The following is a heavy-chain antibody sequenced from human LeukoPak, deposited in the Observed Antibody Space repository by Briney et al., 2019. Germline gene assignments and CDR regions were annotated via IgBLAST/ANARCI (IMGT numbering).Heavy chain of an antibody. CDR3: ARESYGDYFFDY. J-gene: IGHJ4*02. CDR1: GFTFSSYA. D-gene: IGHD4-17*01. Sequence: GGSLRLSCAASGFTFSSYAMSWVRQAPGKGLEWVSAISGSGGSTYYADSVKGRFTIPRDNSKNTLYLQMNSLRPEDTAVYYCARESYGDYFFDYWGQGTLVTVSS. V-gene: IGHV3-23*01. CDR2: ISGSGGST.